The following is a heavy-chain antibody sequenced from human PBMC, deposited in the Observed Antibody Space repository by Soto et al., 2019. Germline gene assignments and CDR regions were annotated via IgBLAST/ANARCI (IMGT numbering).Heavy chain of an antibody. Sequence: SETLSLTCAVSGGSISSYYLRWIRQPPGKGLEWIGYMYNTGSTIYNPSLKRRVTISVDTSKNQFSLKLNSVTAADTAVYYCARDLWGYCGADCYPLDVWGQGTMVTVS. CDR3: ARDLWGYCGADCYPLDV. V-gene: IGHV4-59*01. J-gene: IGHJ6*02. CDR1: GGSISSYY. D-gene: IGHD2-21*02. CDR2: MYNTGST.